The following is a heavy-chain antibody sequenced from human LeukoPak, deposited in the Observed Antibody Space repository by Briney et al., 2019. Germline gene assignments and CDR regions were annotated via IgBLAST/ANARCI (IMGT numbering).Heavy chain of an antibody. D-gene: IGHD2-15*01. CDR1: GGSISSSSYY. Sequence: SETLSLTCTVSGGSISSSSYYWARIRQSPGKGLEWVGSIYYSGSTYYNPSLRSRVTISVDMSKNQFSLKLSSVTAADTAVYYCARIYCSGGSCYYFDYWGQGTLVTVSS. V-gene: IGHV4-39*07. CDR3: ARIYCSGGSCYYFDY. CDR2: IYYSGST. J-gene: IGHJ4*02.